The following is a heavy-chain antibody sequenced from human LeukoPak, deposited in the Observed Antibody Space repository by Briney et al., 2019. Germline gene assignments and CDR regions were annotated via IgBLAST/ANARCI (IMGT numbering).Heavy chain of an antibody. J-gene: IGHJ4*02. D-gene: IGHD3-9*01. Sequence: TGGSLRLSCAASGFTVSYNYMSWVRQAPGKGLEWVSVIYSGDSTYYADSVKGRFTISRDNSKNTLYFQMNSLRAEDTAVYYCASTPPRYLGYFDYWGQGTLVTVSS. CDR1: GFTVSYNY. CDR2: IYSGDST. CDR3: ASTPPRYLGYFDY. V-gene: IGHV3-53*01.